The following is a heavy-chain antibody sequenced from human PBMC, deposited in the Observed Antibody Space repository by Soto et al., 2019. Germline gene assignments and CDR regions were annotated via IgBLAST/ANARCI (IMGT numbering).Heavy chain of an antibody. CDR2: ILHDGNNK. D-gene: IGHD3-3*01. Sequence: KGLEWVAIILHDGNNKYYADSVKGRFTISRDNSKNTLYLHMNSLRTEDTAIYYCAFFFD. CDR3: AFFFD. V-gene: IGHV3-30-3*01. J-gene: IGHJ3*01.